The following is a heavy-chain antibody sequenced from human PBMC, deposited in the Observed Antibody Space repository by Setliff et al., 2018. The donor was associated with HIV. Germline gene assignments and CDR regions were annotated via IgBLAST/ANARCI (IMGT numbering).Heavy chain of an antibody. V-gene: IGHV4-31*03. CDR1: GDSISSGLNY. CDR2: IFYTGTT. D-gene: IGHD3-10*01. CDR3: AREGGPGTPRTDAFDF. J-gene: IGHJ3*01. Sequence: KPSETLSLTCTVSGDSISSGLNYWTWIRQHPGKGLEWIGYIFYTGTTYYNPSLKSRVTISVDTSNNQFSLRLTSVAAADTAMYFCAREGGPGTPRTDAFDFWGQGTMVTVSS.